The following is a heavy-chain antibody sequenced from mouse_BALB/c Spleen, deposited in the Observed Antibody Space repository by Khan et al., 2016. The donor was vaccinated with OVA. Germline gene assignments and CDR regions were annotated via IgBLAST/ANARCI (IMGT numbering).Heavy chain of an antibody. V-gene: IGHV5-17*02. J-gene: IGHJ2*01. Sequence: EVELVESGGGLVQPGGSRKLSCAASGFTFSSFGMHWVRQAPEKGLEWVAYINSGSTTIYYADPVKGRFIIPRDNPKNTLFLQMTSLRSEDTAMYYCARGNWAYWGQGTTLTVSS. D-gene: IGHD4-1*01. CDR1: GFTFSSFG. CDR2: INSGSTTI. CDR3: ARGNWAY.